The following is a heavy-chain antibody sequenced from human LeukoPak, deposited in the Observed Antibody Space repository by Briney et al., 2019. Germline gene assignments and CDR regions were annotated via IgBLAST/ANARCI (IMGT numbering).Heavy chain of an antibody. CDR3: AAEWELIGALDY. V-gene: IGHV3-53*01. J-gene: IGHJ4*02. CDR2: IYSGGST. D-gene: IGHD1-26*01. CDR1: GFTLSSYG. Sequence: GRSLRLSCAASGFTLSSYGMHWVRQAPGKGLEWVSVIYSGGSTYYADSVKGRFTISRDNSKNTLYLQMNSLRAEDTAVYYCAAEWELIGALDYWGQGTLVTVSS.